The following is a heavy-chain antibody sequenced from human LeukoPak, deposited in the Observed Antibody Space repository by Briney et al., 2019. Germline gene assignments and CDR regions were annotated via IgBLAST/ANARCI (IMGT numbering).Heavy chain of an antibody. V-gene: IGHV3-30-3*02. CDR3: AKSGLAAAGQRGYFDY. CDR1: GFTFSSYA. CDR2: ISYDGSNK. Sequence: GRSLRLSCAASGFTFSSYAMHWVRQAPGKGLEWVAVISYDGSNKYYADSVKGRFTISRDNSKNTLYLQVNSLRADDTAMYYCAKSGLAAAGQRGYFDYWGQGTLVTVSS. J-gene: IGHJ4*02. D-gene: IGHD6-13*01.